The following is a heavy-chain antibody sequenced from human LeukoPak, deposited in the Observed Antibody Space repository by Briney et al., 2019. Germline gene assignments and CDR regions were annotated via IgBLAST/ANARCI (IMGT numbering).Heavy chain of an antibody. D-gene: IGHD3-10*01. Sequence: ASVTVSYKVSGYTLTELSMHWVRQAPGKGLEWMGGFDPEDGETIYAQKFQGRVTMTEDTSTDTACMELSSLRSEDTAVYYCATDRRITMVRGVFDYWGQGTLVTVSS. CDR2: FDPEDGET. CDR3: ATDRRITMVRGVFDY. J-gene: IGHJ4*02. CDR1: GYTLTELS. V-gene: IGHV1-24*01.